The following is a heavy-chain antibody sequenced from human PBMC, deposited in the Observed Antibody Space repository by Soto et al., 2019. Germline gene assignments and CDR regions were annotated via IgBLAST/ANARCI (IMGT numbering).Heavy chain of an antibody. J-gene: IGHJ4*02. Sequence: SETLSLTCTVSGGSIGSGGYYWSWIRQHPGKGLEWIGYIYYSGSTYYNPSLKSRVTISVDTSKNQFSLKLSSVTAADTAVYYCARVRTYYDILTGYGPLSPFDYWGQGTLVTVSS. CDR2: IYYSGST. V-gene: IGHV4-31*03. CDR3: ARVRTYYDILTGYGPLSPFDY. D-gene: IGHD3-9*01. CDR1: GGSIGSGGYY.